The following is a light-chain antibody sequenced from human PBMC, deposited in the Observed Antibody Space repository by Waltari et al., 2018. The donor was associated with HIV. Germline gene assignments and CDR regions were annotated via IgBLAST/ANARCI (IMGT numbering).Light chain of an antibody. J-gene: IGLJ2*01. CDR2: GNS. CDR3: QSYDSSLSVVV. Sequence: SVLTQPPSVSGAPGQRVTLSCTRRSSHIGAGYDVHWYQQLPGTAPKLLIYGNSNRPSGVPDRFSGSTSGTSASLAITGLQAEDEADYYCQSYDSSLSVVVFGGGTKLTVL. V-gene: IGLV1-40*01. CDR1: SSHIGAGYD.